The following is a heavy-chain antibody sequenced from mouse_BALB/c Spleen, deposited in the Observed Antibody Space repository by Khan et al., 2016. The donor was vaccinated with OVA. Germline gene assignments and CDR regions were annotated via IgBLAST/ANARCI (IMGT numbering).Heavy chain of an antibody. CDR1: DYTFTDYC. CDR3: VRDGAYHRNDGWFAY. J-gene: IGHJ3*01. CDR2: IYPSNGYT. Sequence: VKLLESGAELAKPGASVRMSCKTSDYTFTDYCIHWLKQRPGQGLEWIGYIYPSNGYTNYNQKFKDKATLTTDKSSTTAYLQLSSLTSDDSAVYNCVRDGAYHRNDGWFAYWGQGTLVTVSA. V-gene: IGHV1-7*01. D-gene: IGHD2-14*01.